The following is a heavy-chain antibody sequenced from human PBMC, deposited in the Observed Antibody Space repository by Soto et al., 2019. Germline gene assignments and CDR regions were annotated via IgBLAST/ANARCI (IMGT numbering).Heavy chain of an antibody. CDR2: IYNSVNT. CDR1: GDSSSNGYYT. J-gene: IGHJ4*02. V-gene: IGHV4-30-4*01. Sequence: QVQLQESGPGLVEPSQTLSLTCTVSGDSSSNGYYTWSWIRQPPGKDLEWIGHIYNSVNTYSNPSLKSRVTISADTSKNQFSLKLSSVTAADTAVYYCARGPSGDKVDYWGQGTLVTVSS. D-gene: IGHD3-10*01. CDR3: ARGPSGDKVDY.